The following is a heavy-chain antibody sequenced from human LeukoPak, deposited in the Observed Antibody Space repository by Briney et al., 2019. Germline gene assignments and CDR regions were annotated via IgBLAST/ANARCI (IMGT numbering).Heavy chain of an antibody. CDR1: GYTFTGYY. CDR3: ARASYESSLRIDDF. CDR2: INPYSGDT. Sequence: ASVKVSCKASGYTFTGYYMHWVRQAPGPGLEWMGWINPYSGDTNSAQKFQGRVTMTRDTSISTAYMELSRLRSDDTAVYYCARASYESSLRIDDFWGQGSLVTVSS. D-gene: IGHD3-22*01. V-gene: IGHV1-2*02. J-gene: IGHJ4*02.